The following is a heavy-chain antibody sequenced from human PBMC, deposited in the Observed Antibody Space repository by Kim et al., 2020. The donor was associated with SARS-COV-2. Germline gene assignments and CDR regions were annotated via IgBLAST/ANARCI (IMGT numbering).Heavy chain of an antibody. D-gene: IGHD6-19*01. CDR1: GFTFSSYW. Sequence: GGSLRLSCAASGFTFSSYWMSWVRQAPGKGLEWVANIKQDGSEKYYVDSVKGRFTISRDNAKNSLYLQMNSLRAEDTAVYYCASEQRYSSGWSYYYGMDVWGQGTTVTVSS. CDR2: IKQDGSEK. V-gene: IGHV3-7*01. J-gene: IGHJ6*02. CDR3: ASEQRYSSGWSYYYGMDV.